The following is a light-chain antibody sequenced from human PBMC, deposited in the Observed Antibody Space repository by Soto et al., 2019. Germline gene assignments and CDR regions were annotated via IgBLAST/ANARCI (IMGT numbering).Light chain of an antibody. Sequence: DIQMIQSRSSLSASVGGRFSFTCLAIQSISTYLNWYQQKPGKAPSLLIYTASSLQSGVPSRFSGSGSGADFTLTISSLQPEDFETYYCQQSYNKPVTFGQGTRLEIK. CDR1: QSISTY. V-gene: IGKV1-39*01. CDR2: TAS. CDR3: QQSYNKPVT. J-gene: IGKJ5*01.